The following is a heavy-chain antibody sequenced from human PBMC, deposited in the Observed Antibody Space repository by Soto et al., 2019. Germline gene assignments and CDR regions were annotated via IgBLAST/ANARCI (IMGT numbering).Heavy chain of an antibody. Sequence: QVQLVQSGAEEKKPGASVKVSCKASGYTFTSYAMHWVRQAPGQRLEWMGWINAGNGNTKYSQKFQGRVTITRDTSXXTAYMERSSLRSEDTAVYYCARDRRVDYGDYAFDYWGQGTLVTVSS. CDR2: INAGNGNT. J-gene: IGHJ4*02. CDR3: ARDRRVDYGDYAFDY. V-gene: IGHV1-3*05. CDR1: GYTFTSYA. D-gene: IGHD4-17*01.